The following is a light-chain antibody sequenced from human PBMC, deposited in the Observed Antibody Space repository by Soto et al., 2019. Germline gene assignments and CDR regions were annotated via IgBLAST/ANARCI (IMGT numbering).Light chain of an antibody. J-gene: IGKJ2*01. V-gene: IGKV3-20*01. Sequence: EIVLTQSPGTLSLSPGERATLSCRASQSVSSSYLAWYQQKPGQAPRLLIYGASSRATGIPDRFSGSGSGTDFTLTISRLEPEDFAVYYSQQFGNSPPYTFGQGTKLEIK. CDR1: QSVSSSY. CDR2: GAS. CDR3: QQFGNSPPYT.